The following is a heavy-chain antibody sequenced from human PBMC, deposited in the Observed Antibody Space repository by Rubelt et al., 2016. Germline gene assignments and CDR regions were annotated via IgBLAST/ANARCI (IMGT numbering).Heavy chain of an antibody. D-gene: IGHD6-13*01. CDR3: ASSWYRFDY. V-gene: IGHV4-59*08. CDR2: IYYSGST. J-gene: IGHJ4*02. Sequence: QVQLQESGPGLVKPSETLSLTCTVSGSSISTYYWSWIRQPPGKGLEWIGYIYYSGSTNYNPSLKSRVTISVDTSKNQSSLNRTAVTAADTAVYYCASSWYRFDYWGQGTRVTVSS. CDR1: GSSISTYY.